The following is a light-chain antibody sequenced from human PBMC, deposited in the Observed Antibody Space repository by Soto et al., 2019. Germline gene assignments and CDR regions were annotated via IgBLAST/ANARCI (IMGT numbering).Light chain of an antibody. CDR3: QQSYNSPYT. J-gene: IGKJ2*01. CDR1: QTINKN. CDR2: DAS. V-gene: IGKV1-39*01. Sequence: DIQMTQSPTSLSASVGDRVAITCRASQTINKNLNWYRHKLGKAPELLIYDASDSQAGVPSRFSGSGSGTDFTLIISGLQPEDFATYYCQQSYNSPYTCGQGTKVDI.